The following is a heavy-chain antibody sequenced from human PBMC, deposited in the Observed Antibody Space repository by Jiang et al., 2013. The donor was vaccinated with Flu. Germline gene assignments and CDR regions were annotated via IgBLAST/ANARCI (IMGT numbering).Heavy chain of an antibody. J-gene: IGHJ2*01. CDR1: GGTFGSHV. CDR3: ARDSSSEAYPLLLYYFDL. D-gene: IGHD1-26*01. CDR2: FIPIFGTA. V-gene: IGHV1-69*01. Sequence: KKPGSSVKVSCKASGGTFGSHVISWVRQAPGQGLEWMGGFIPIFGTANYAQKFKGRLTISADASTSTAYMELSSLKSEDTAVYYCARDSSSEAYPLLLYYFDLWGRGTLVTVSS.